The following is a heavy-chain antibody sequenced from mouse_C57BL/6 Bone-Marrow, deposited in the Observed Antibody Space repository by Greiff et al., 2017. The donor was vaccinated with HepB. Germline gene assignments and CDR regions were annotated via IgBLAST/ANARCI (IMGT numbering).Heavy chain of an antibody. J-gene: IGHJ3*01. V-gene: IGHV6-3*01. Sequence: EVKLEESGGGLVQPGGSMKLSCVASGFTFSNYWMNWVRQSPEKGLEWVAQIRLKSDNYAAHYAVSVKGRFTISRAESKSSVYLQMNNLRAEDTGIYYCTDDPWFAYWGQGTLVTVSA. D-gene: IGHD2-3*01. CDR2: IRLKSDNYAA. CDR3: TDDPWFAY. CDR1: GFTFSNYW.